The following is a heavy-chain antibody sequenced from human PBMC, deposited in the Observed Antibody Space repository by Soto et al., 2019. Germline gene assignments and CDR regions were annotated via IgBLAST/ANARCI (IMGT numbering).Heavy chain of an antibody. V-gene: IGHV1-69*01. CDR1: GGTFNNFA. CDR3: ATATISPVSSAYHHYGMDV. Sequence: QVQLVQSGAEVKKPGSSVKVSCQASGGTFNNFAFTWVRQAPGQGLEWLGGIMPVFDTANNAQRYQGRVTITADEFTSTGYMETSSLRSDDTAVYYCATATISPVSSAYHHYGMDVCGQGTTVTVSS. J-gene: IGHJ6*02. CDR2: IMPVFDTA. D-gene: IGHD3-3*01.